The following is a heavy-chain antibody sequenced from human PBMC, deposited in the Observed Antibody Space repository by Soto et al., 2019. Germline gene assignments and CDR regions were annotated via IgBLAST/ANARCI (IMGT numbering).Heavy chain of an antibody. Sequence: SETLSLTCAVYGGSFSGYYWSWIRQPPGKGLEWIGEINHSGSTNYNPSLKSRVTISVDTSKNQFSLKLSSVTAADTAVYYCARRSDYDFWSGYSLGPFDYWGQGTLVTVYS. CDR2: INHSGST. J-gene: IGHJ4*02. V-gene: IGHV4-34*01. D-gene: IGHD3-3*01. CDR3: ARRSDYDFWSGYSLGPFDY. CDR1: GGSFSGYY.